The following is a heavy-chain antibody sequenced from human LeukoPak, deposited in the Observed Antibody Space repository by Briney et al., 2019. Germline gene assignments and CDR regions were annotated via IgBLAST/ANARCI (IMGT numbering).Heavy chain of an antibody. V-gene: IGHV4-30-4*08. CDR3: AREGTYWGTSSGWYDYFDY. Sequence: SQTLSLTCTVSGGSISSGDYYWSWIRQPPGKGLEWIGYIYYSGSTYYNPSLKSRVTISVDTSKNQFSLKLSSATAADTAVYYCAREGTYWGTSSGWYDYFDYWGQGTLVTVSS. J-gene: IGHJ4*02. CDR1: GGSISSGDYY. CDR2: IYYSGST. D-gene: IGHD6-19*01.